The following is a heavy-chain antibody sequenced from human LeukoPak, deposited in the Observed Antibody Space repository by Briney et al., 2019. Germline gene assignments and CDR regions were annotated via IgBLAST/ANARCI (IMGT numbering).Heavy chain of an antibody. CDR3: ARGLGRRSSS. CDR2: INHSGST. V-gene: IGHV4-34*01. Sequence: PSETLSLTCAVYGGSFSGYYWSWIRQPPGKGLEWIGEINHSGSTNYNPSLKSRVTISVDTSKNQFSLKLSSVTAADTAVYYCARGLGRRSSSWGQGTMVTVSS. J-gene: IGHJ3*01. D-gene: IGHD6-13*01. CDR1: GGSFSGYY.